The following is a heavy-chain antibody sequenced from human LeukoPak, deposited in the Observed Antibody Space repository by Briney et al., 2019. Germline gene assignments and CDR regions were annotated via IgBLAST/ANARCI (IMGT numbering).Heavy chain of an antibody. CDR3: ARVRDLYRDY. CDR2: ISGGSTYS. J-gene: IGHJ4*02. CDR1: GFTFSAYT. V-gene: IGHV3-21*01. Sequence: GGSLRLSCAASGFTFSAYTMNWVRQAPGKGLEWVPSISGGSTYSFYSDSVKGRFTISRDNAKNSLYLQMNSLRVDDTAVYYCARVRDLYRDYWGQGILVTASS. D-gene: IGHD2-2*02.